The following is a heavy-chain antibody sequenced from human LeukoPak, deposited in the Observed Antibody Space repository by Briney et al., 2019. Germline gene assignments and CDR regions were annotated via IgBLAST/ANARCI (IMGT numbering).Heavy chain of an antibody. CDR1: GFTFSSNW. V-gene: IGHV3-7*01. Sequence: GGSLRLSCAASGFTFSSNWMSWVRQAPGKGLDWVANIKQDGSEKYYVDSVKGRFTISRDNAKNSLYLEMSSLRAEDTAVYYCARPNNDGQNYRAFDVWGQGTMVTVSS. J-gene: IGHJ3*01. D-gene: IGHD5-24*01. CDR3: ARPNNDGQNYRAFDV. CDR2: IKQDGSEK.